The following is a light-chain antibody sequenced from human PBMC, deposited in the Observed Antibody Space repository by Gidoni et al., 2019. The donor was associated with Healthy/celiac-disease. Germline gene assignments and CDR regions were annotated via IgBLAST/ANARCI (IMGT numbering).Light chain of an antibody. J-gene: IGLJ1*01. CDR3: AAWDDSLNGLYV. Sequence: QSVLTQPPSASGTPGPRVTISCSGSSSNIGSNTVNWYQQLPGTAPKLLIDSNNQRPSGVPDRFSGSKSGTSAALAISGLQSEEEADDYCAAWDDSLNGLYVFGTGTKVTVL. CDR2: SNN. V-gene: IGLV1-44*01. CDR1: SSNIGSNT.